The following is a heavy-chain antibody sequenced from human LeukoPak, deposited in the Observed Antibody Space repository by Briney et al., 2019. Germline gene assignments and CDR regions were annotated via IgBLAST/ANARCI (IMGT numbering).Heavy chain of an antibody. Sequence: GGSLRLSCAASGFTFNDFAMTWVRQAPGKGLEWVSTIADAGTYYADSVKGRFIISRDNSKNMLYLQLNSLRADDTAMYHCARNLGPFDVRGHGTMVTVSS. CDR3: ARNLGPFDV. V-gene: IGHV3-23*01. J-gene: IGHJ3*01. CDR2: IADAGT. CDR1: GFTFNDFA. D-gene: IGHD3-16*01.